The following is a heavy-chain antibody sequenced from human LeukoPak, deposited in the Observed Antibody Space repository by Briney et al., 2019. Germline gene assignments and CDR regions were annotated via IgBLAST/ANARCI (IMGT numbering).Heavy chain of an antibody. J-gene: IGHJ3*02. CDR3: ARDYAVGESFDI. V-gene: IGHV3-23*01. CDR2: IKGGGSGT. D-gene: IGHD3-16*01. CDR1: GFTFSDYG. Sequence: GGSLRLSCAASGFTFSDYGMSWVRQAPGKGLEWVSGIKGGGSGTYYADSVKGRFTISRDNSKSTLYLQMNSLRAEDTAVYYCARDYAVGESFDIWGQGTLVTVSS.